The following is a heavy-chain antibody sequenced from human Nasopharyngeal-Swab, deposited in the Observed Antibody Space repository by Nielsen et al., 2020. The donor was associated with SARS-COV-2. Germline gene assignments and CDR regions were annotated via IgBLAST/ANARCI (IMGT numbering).Heavy chain of an antibody. J-gene: IGHJ4*02. CDR2: ISSSSGYI. Sequence: GESLKISCAASGFTFSSYSMNWVRQAPGKGLEWVSSISSSSGYIYYADSMKGRFTISRDNAKNSLYLQMNSLRAEDTAVYYCARDPGCSSTSCYVWGQGTLVTVSS. V-gene: IGHV3-21*01. D-gene: IGHD2-2*01. CDR1: GFTFSSYS. CDR3: ARDPGCSSTSCYV.